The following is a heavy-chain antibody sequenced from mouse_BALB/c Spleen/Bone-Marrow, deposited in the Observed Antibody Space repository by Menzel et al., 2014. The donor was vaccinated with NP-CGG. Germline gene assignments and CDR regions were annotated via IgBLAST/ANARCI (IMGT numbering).Heavy chain of an antibody. Sequence: VQRVESGPGLVQPSQSLSITCTVSGFSLTSYGVHWVRQSPGKGLEWLGVIWSGGSTDYNAAFISRLSISKDNSKSQVLFKMDSLQANDTAIYYCARNGGTWFAYWGQGTLVTVSA. J-gene: IGHJ3*01. CDR1: GFSLTSYG. CDR2: IWSGGST. V-gene: IGHV2-2*02. CDR3: ARNGGTWFAY.